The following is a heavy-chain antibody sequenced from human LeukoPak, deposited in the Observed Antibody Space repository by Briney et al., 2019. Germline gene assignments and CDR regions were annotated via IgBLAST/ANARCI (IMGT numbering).Heavy chain of an antibody. CDR1: GFTLNRYS. Sequence: PGGSLRLSCAASGFTLNRYSMNWVRQAPGKGLEWVSSISSSSSYIYYADSVKGRFTISRDNAKNSLFLQMNSLRAEDTAVYYCAREVGGYSYGFDYWGQGTLVTVSS. D-gene: IGHD5-18*01. CDR3: AREVGGYSYGFDY. CDR2: ISSSSSYI. V-gene: IGHV3-21*01. J-gene: IGHJ4*02.